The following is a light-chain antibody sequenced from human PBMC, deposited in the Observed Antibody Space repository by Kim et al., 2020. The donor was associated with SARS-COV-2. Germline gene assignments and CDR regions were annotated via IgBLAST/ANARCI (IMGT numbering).Light chain of an antibody. V-gene: IGLV1-51*01. J-gene: IGLJ3*02. Sequence: GQKVTISCSGSSSNIGNNYVSWYQQLPGTAPKLLICDNNKRPSGIPDRFSGSKSGTSATLGITGLQTGDEADYYCGTWDSSLSAEVFGGGTQLTVL. CDR1: SSNIGNNY. CDR3: GTWDSSLSAEV. CDR2: DNN.